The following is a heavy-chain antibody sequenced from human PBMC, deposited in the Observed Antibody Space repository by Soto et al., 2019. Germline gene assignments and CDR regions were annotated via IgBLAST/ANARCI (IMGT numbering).Heavy chain of an antibody. CDR1: GFTFISYA. J-gene: IGHJ4*02. V-gene: IGHV3-23*01. CDR3: AAYQDCGGDCYSNYFDY. CDR2: ISGSGGST. Sequence: WGSLRLSCAASGFTFISYAMSWVRQAPGKGLEWVSAISGSGGSTYYADSVKGRFTISRDNSKNTLYLQMNSLRAEDTAVYYCAAYQDCGGDCYSNYFDYWGQGTLVTVSS. D-gene: IGHD2-21*02.